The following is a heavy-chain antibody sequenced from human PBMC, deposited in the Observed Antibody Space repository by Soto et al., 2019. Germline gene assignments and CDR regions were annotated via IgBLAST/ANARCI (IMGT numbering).Heavy chain of an antibody. D-gene: IGHD4-4*01. Sequence: VGSLRLSCAVSGFTFIIYEINWVRQAPGRGLEWVSYICTSCKTIYYADSVRGRFTISRDNAKNSLYLQMNSLRAEDTAVYYCARDPAIYSGNFDYGLDVWGQGTAVTVSS. CDR3: ARDPAIYSGNFDYGLDV. V-gene: IGHV3-48*03. CDR2: ICTSCKTI. J-gene: IGHJ6*02. CDR1: GFTFIIYE.